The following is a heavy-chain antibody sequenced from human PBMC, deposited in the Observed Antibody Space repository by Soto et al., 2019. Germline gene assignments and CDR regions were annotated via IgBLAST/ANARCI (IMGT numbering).Heavy chain of an antibody. CDR1: GFPFSSYA. J-gene: IGHJ4*02. CDR3: ARDQYYDFWSGRTYFDY. V-gene: IGHV3-30-3*01. D-gene: IGHD3-3*01. Sequence: QVQLVESGGGVVRPGRSLGFSCAASGFPFSSYALNWVRKAPGRGRGWVAVISYDGSNKYYADSVKGRFTISRDNSKNTLYLQMNSLRAEDTAVYYCARDQYYDFWSGRTYFDYWGQGTLVTVSS. CDR2: ISYDGSNK.